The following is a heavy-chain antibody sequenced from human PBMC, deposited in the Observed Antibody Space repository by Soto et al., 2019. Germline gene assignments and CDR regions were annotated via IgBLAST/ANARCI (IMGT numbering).Heavy chain of an antibody. CDR3: TRDANYRDDRAYYDVFDI. V-gene: IGHV3-7*05. CDR2: IRKDGSQE. J-gene: IGHJ3*02. Sequence: DVQLTESGGCLVQPGGALRLPCAASGFSFGSDWMAWVRQAPGKGREWVAKIRKDGSQEHYADSVRGRFSVPRDNANDSLYLQVNSLRLEDTAVYYCTRDANYRDDRAYYDVFDIWGQGTMVTVSS. CDR1: GFSFGSDW. D-gene: IGHD3-16*01.